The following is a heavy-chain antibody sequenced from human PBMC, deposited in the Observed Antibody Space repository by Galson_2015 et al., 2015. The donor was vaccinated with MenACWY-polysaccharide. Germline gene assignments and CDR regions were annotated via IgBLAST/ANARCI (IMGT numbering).Heavy chain of an antibody. CDR3: ARRWTGFGSGWIDS. Sequence: QSGAEVKKPGESLKISCKNSGNSFSSPWIGWVRQVPGKGLEWMGIIYPGDFDTRYSPSFQGQVTISADKSLNTAYLQWNSLKASDTAIYYCARRWTGFGSGWIDSWGQGTLVTV. CDR1: GNSFSSPW. CDR2: IYPGDFDT. D-gene: IGHD6-19*01. V-gene: IGHV5-51*03. J-gene: IGHJ4*02.